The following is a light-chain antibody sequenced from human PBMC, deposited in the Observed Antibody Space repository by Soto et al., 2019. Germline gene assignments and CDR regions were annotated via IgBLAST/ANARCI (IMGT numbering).Light chain of an antibody. Sequence: QSALTQPPSASGSPGQSVTISCTGTSSDVGAYKYVSWYQQYPGKAPILMIYEVTKRPSGVPDRFSGSKSGNTASLTVSGLQAEDEADYYCTSYVGNDIWVFGGGTKVTVL. J-gene: IGLJ3*02. CDR3: TSYVGNDIWV. CDR1: SSDVGAYKY. CDR2: EVT. V-gene: IGLV2-8*01.